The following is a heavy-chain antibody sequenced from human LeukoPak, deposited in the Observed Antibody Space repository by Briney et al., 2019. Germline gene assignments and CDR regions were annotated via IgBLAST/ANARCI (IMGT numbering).Heavy chain of an antibody. Sequence: SGGSLRLSCAASGFTFSGYGMHWVRKAPGKGLEWVAVMWYDGSNKYYADSVQGRFTISRDNSKNTLYLQMNSLRVEDTALYYCARLGSIWSLDYWGQGTLVTVSP. CDR1: GFTFSGYG. CDR3: ARLGSIWSLDY. CDR2: MWYDGSNK. J-gene: IGHJ4*02. V-gene: IGHV3-33*01. D-gene: IGHD3-3*02.